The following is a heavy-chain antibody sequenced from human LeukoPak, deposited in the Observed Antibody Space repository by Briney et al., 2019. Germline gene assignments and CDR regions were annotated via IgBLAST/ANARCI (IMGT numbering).Heavy chain of an antibody. CDR3: ARDVAMGSLQH. CDR2: ISAYNGNT. V-gene: IGHV1-18*01. D-gene: IGHD2-2*01. J-gene: IGHJ1*01. CDR1: GYTFTSYG. Sequence: EASVKVSCKSSGYTFTSYGISGVRQAPGQGLAWMGWISAYNGNTNYAQKLQGRVTMTTDTSTSTANMELRSLRSDDTAVYYCARDVAMGSLQHWGQGTLVTVSS.